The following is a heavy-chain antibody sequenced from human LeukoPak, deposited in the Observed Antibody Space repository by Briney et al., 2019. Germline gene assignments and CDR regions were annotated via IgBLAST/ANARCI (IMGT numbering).Heavy chain of an antibody. D-gene: IGHD3/OR15-3a*01. Sequence: GGSLRLSCSASGFTFSSYWMSWVRHAPGKGLEWVANIKQDGSEKYYVDSVKGRFTISRDNAKNSLSLQMNSLRAEDTAVYYCARMDIGLVRDWGQGTLVTVSS. J-gene: IGHJ4*02. CDR3: ARMDIGLVRD. CDR1: GFTFSSYW. CDR2: IKQDGSEK. V-gene: IGHV3-7*01.